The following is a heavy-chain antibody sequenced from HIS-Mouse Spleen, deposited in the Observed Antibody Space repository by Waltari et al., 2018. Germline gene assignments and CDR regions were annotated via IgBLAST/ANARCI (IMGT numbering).Heavy chain of an antibody. CDR1: GFSLSTSGMF. V-gene: IGHV2-70*15. CDR2: IDWDDDK. Sequence: QVTLRESGPALVKPTQTLTLTCTFSGFSLSTSGMFVSWIRQPPGKALEWLARIDWDDDKYYSTSLKTRLTISKDTSKNQVVLTMTNMDPVDTATYYCARIAKGYSSGWYAFDYWGQGTLVTVSS. CDR3: ARIAKGYSSGWYAFDY. J-gene: IGHJ4*02. D-gene: IGHD6-19*01.